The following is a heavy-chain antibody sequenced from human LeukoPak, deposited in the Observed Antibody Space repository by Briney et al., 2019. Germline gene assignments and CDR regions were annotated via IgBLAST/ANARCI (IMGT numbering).Heavy chain of an antibody. J-gene: IGHJ3*02. CDR2: IYHSGST. Sequence: SETLSLTCAVSGGSISSGGYSWSWIRQPPGKGLEWIGYIYHSGSTYYNPSLESRVTISVDRPKNQFSLKLSSVTAADTAVYYCARGFLDYGDYGAFDIWGQGTMVTVSS. CDR3: ARGFLDYGDYGAFDI. V-gene: IGHV4-30-2*01. CDR1: GGSISSGGYS. D-gene: IGHD4-17*01.